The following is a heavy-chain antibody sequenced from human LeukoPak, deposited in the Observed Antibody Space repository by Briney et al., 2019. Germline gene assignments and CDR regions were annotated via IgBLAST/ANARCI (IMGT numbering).Heavy chain of an antibody. J-gene: IGHJ3*02. Sequence: ASVKVSCKASGYTFTGYYIHWVRQAPGQGLEWMGRINPNNGGTNYAQKFQGRVTMTRDMSMSTAYMELSRLRSVDTAVYYCAGEDNSSGYRPFDIWGQGTMVTVLS. CDR2: INPNNGGT. CDR1: GYTFTGYY. D-gene: IGHD3-22*01. V-gene: IGHV1-2*06. CDR3: AGEDNSSGYRPFDI.